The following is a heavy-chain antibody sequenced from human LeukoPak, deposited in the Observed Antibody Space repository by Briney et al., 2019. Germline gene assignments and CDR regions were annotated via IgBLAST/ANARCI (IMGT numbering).Heavy chain of an antibody. CDR2: INAGNGNT. V-gene: IGHV1-3*01. CDR1: GYTFTSYA. CDR3: ARSGRDGDYLDPLFDP. Sequence: ASVKVSCKASGYTFTSYAMHWVRQAPGQRLEWMGWINAGNGNTKYSQKFQGRVTITRGTSASTAYMELSSLRSEDTAVYYCARSGRDGDYLDPLFDPWGQGTLVTVSS. J-gene: IGHJ5*02. D-gene: IGHD4-17*01.